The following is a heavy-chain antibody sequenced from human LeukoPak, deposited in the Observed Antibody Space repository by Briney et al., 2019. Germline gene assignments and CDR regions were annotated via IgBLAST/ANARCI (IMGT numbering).Heavy chain of an antibody. CDR3: ARPRDYGDYVGAFDI. Sequence: SETLSLTCAVYGGSCSGYYWSWIRQPPGKGLEWIGEINHSGGTNYNPSLKSRVTISVDTSKNQFSLKLRSVTAADTAVYYCARPRDYGDYVGAFDIWGQGTMVTVSS. CDR1: GGSCSGYY. V-gene: IGHV4-34*01. CDR2: INHSGGT. J-gene: IGHJ3*02. D-gene: IGHD4-17*01.